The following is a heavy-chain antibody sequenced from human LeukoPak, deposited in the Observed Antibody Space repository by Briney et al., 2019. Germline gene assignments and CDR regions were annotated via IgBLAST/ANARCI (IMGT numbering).Heavy chain of an antibody. CDR2: ISGSGGTT. D-gene: IGHD4-17*01. J-gene: IGHJ3*02. CDR3: AKRDRTVTHAFDI. Sequence: SGGSLRLSCVVSGFTLSSYAMSWVRQAPGKGLEWVSAISGSGGTTYYADSVKGRFTISRDNSENTLYLQMNSLRAEDTAVYYCAKRDRTVTHAFDIWGQGTMVTVSS. V-gene: IGHV3-23*01. CDR1: GFTLSSYA.